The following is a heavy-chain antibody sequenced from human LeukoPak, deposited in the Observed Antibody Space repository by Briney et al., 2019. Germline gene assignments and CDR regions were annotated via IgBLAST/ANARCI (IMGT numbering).Heavy chain of an antibody. D-gene: IGHD6-19*01. Sequence: GGSLRLSCAASGFAFSNYAMAWVRQAPGKEPEWVSVITGGGADTYQIDSVKGRFTISRDNSKNTLYLQMNSLRAEDTAVYYCARGPHLYSSGPTPFDYWGQGTLVTVSS. CDR2: ITGGGADT. J-gene: IGHJ4*02. CDR1: GFAFSNYA. V-gene: IGHV3-23*01. CDR3: ARGPHLYSSGPTPFDY.